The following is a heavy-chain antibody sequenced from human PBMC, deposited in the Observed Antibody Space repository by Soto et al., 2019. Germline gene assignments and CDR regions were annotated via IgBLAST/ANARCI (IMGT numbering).Heavy chain of an antibody. CDR3: ARDYNYACDY. Sequence: EVQLLESGGGLVQPGGSLRLSCAVSGFTFSSSAMSWVRQAPGKGLEWVSVISSSGGTTYYADSVKGRFTISRDNSKNTLYLQMNSLRAEDTAVYYCARDYNYACDYWGQGTLVTVSS. V-gene: IGHV3-23*01. J-gene: IGHJ4*02. CDR1: GFTFSSSA. D-gene: IGHD3-16*01. CDR2: ISSSGGTT.